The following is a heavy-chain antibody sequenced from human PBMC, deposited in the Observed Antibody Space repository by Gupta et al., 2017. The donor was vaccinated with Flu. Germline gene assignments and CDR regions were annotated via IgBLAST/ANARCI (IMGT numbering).Heavy chain of an antibody. CDR2: INHSGST. J-gene: IGHJ6*02. CDR3: ARGWSSGWYYYYYGMDV. D-gene: IGHD6-19*01. V-gene: IGHV4-34*01. CDR1: GGSFSGYY. Sequence: QVQLQQWGAGLLKPSETLSLTCAVYGGSFSGYYWSWIRQPPGKGLEWIGEINHSGSTNYNPSLKSRVTISVDTSKNQFSLKLSSVTAADTAVYYCARGWSSGWYYYYYGMDVWGQGTTVTVSS.